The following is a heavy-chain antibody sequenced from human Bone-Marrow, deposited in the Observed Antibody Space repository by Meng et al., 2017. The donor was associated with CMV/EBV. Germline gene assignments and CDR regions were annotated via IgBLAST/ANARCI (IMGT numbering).Heavy chain of an antibody. D-gene: IGHD6-13*01. J-gene: IGHJ6*02. Sequence: GSLRLACTVSGGSISSYYWSWIRQPPGKGLEWIGYIYYSGSTNYNPSLKSRVTISVDTSKNQFSLKLSSVTTADTAVYYCARAPYSSSWGVWGQGTTVTVSS. CDR1: GGSISSYY. CDR3: ARAPYSSSWGV. CDR2: IYYSGST. V-gene: IGHV4-59*01.